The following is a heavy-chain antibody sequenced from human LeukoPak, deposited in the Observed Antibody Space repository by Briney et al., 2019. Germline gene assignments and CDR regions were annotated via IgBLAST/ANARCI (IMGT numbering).Heavy chain of an antibody. D-gene: IGHD3-22*01. CDR2: IYPGDSDT. J-gene: IGHJ4*02. CDR1: GYSFISYW. V-gene: IGHV5-51*01. CDR3: ARHVDSTGTKMDF. Sequence: GESLKISCKGFGYSFISYWIAWVRQMPGKGLEWMGIIYPGDSDTKYSPSFQGQVTMSVDKSISTAYLQWSSLKASDTAMYFCARHVDSTGTKMDFWGQGTLVTVSS.